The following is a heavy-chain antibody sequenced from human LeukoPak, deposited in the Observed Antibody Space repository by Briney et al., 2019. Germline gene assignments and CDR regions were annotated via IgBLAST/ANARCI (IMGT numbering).Heavy chain of an antibody. CDR3: ARGRSTWHLDY. V-gene: IGHV3-21*01. Sequence: PGGSLRLSCAASGFTFSNYNMKWVRQAPGKGLEWVSSISRSRVYIYYADSVRGRFTISRDNAKNSLSLQMNSLRAEDTAVYYCARGRSTWHLDYWGQGTLVTVSS. J-gene: IGHJ4*02. CDR1: GFTFSNYN. CDR2: ISRSRVYI. D-gene: IGHD1-26*01.